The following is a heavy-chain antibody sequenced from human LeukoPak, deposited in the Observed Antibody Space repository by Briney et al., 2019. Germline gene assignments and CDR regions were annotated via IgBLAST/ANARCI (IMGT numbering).Heavy chain of an antibody. Sequence: SETLSLTCALYGGSFSGYYWTWIRQPPGKGLEWIGEINNRGSTNYNPSLKSRVTISVDPSKNQFSLKLTSVTAADTAVYYCVRGLGSGSYYVYWGQGTLVTVSS. CDR1: GGSFSGYY. CDR3: VRGLGSGSYYVY. J-gene: IGHJ4*02. CDR2: INNRGST. V-gene: IGHV4-34*01. D-gene: IGHD3-10*01.